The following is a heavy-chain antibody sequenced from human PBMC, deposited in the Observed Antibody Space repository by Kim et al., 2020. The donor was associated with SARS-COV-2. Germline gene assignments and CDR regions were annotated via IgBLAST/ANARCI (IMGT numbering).Heavy chain of an antibody. Sequence: GGSLRLSCAASGFTFSSYGMHWVRQAPGKGLEWVAVISYDGSNKYYADSVKGRFTISRDNAKNTLYLQMNSLRAEDTAVYYCAKDRVVTDDYFDYWGQGTPVTVSS. CDR2: ISYDGSNK. CDR3: AKDRVVTDDYFDY. V-gene: IGHV3-30*18. D-gene: IGHD2-15*01. J-gene: IGHJ4*02. CDR1: GFTFSSYG.